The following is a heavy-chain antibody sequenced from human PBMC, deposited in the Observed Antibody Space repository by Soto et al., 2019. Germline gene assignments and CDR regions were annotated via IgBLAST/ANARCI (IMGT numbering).Heavy chain of an antibody. Sequence: GGSLRLSCAASGFTFSSYAMSWVRQAPGKGLEWVSAISGSGGSTYYADSVKGRFTISRDNSKNTLYLQMNSLRAEDTAVYYCAKDPRYSSSSNGMVDYWGQGTLVTVSS. CDR3: AKDPRYSSSSNGMVDY. CDR1: GFTFSSYA. D-gene: IGHD6-6*01. V-gene: IGHV3-23*01. CDR2: ISGSGGST. J-gene: IGHJ4*02.